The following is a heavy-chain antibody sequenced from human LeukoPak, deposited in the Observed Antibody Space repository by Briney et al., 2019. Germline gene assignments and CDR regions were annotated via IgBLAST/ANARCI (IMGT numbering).Heavy chain of an antibody. D-gene: IGHD2-15*01. Sequence: PGGSLRLSCAASGFTFSSYAMRWVRQAPGKGLEWVSVIYSGGSTYYADSVKGRFTISRDNSKNTLYLQMNSLRVEDTAVYYCAREIYCSASSCTGGVFDIWGQGTMVTVSS. CDR2: IYSGGST. CDR3: AREIYCSASSCTGGVFDI. J-gene: IGHJ3*02. CDR1: GFTFSSYA. V-gene: IGHV3-53*01.